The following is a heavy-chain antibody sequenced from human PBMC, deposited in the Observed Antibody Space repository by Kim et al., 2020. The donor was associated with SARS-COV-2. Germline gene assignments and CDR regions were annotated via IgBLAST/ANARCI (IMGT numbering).Heavy chain of an antibody. CDR3: TKLQGSDYDFWSGLFDC. CDR1: GFTFSSYA. V-gene: IGHV3-23*01. Sequence: GGSLRLSCAASGFTFSSYAMSWVRQAPGKGLEWVSSISGSGGSAYYADSVKGRFTISRDKSKNTLFLQMNSLRAEDTAVYYCTKLQGSDYDFWSGLFDCWGQGTLVTVSS. J-gene: IGHJ4*02. CDR2: ISGSGGSA. D-gene: IGHD3-3*01.